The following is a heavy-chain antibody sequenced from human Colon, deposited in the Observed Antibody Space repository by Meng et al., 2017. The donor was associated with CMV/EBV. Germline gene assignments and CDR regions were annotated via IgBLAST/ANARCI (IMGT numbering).Heavy chain of an antibody. V-gene: IGHV1-2*02. J-gene: IGHJ6*02. D-gene: IGHD3-3*01. CDR1: GYTFTDYF. CDR2: INPNTGGT. CDR3: ARSRLTIFGVGIRYGMDV. Sequence: ASVKVTCKASGYTFTDYFMHWVRQAPGQGLEWMGWINPNTGGTNYAQKFQGTVTMTRDTSISTAYMELRRLRSDDTAVYYCARSRLTIFGVGIRYGMDVWGQGSTVTVSS.